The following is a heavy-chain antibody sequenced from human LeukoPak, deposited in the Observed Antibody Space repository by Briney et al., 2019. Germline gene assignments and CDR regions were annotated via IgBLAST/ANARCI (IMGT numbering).Heavy chain of an antibody. D-gene: IGHD3-22*01. J-gene: IGHJ4*02. CDR3: ASEAFNYYDSSGYYPEGDY. CDR2: ISYDGSNK. CDR1: GFTFSSHA. V-gene: IGHV3-30*04. Sequence: GGSLRLSCAASGFTFSSHAMHWVRQAPGKGLEWVAVISYDGSNKYYADSVKGRFTISRDNSKNTLYLQMNSLRAEDTAVYYCASEAFNYYDSSGYYPEGDYWGQGTLVTVSS.